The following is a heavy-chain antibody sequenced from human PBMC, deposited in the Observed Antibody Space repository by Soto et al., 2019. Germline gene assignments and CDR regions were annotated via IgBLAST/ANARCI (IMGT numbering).Heavy chain of an antibody. V-gene: IGHV3-30*18. CDR2: ISYDGSNK. D-gene: IGHD6-6*01. Sequence: GGFLRLSCAASGFTFSSYGMHWVRQAPGKGLEWVAVISYDGSNKYYADSVKGRFTISRDNSKNTLYLQMNSLRAEDTAVYYCAKEKGELVLYYYYGMDVWGQGTTVTVSS. CDR3: AKEKGELVLYYYYGMDV. J-gene: IGHJ6*02. CDR1: GFTFSSYG.